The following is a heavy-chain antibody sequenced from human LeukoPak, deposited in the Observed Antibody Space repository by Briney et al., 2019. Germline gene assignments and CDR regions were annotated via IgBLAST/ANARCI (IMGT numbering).Heavy chain of an antibody. J-gene: IGHJ4*02. V-gene: IGHV3-30*12. Sequence: GGSLRLSCAASGFTFSTHGMHWVRQAPGKGLEWLAVISYDGRNTYYADSVKGRFTISRDNSKNTLYLQMNSLRAEDTAVYYCAKPAVGRIRLWFGPLGYWGQGTLVTVSS. CDR1: GFTFSTHG. CDR3: AKPAVGRIRLWFGPLGY. CDR2: ISYDGRNT. D-gene: IGHD5-18*01.